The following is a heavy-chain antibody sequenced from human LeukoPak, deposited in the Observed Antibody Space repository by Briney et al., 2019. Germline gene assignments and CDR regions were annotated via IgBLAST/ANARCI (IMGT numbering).Heavy chain of an antibody. CDR2: ISGSGDST. CDR3: AAFDFDY. V-gene: IGHV3-23*01. J-gene: IGHJ4*02. CDR1: GFTFNNYT. Sequence: GGSLRLSCVASGFTFNNYTMRWVRQAPGKGLEWVSAISGSGDSTYYADSVKGRFTISRDNSKNTLFLQMNSLRAEDTAVYYCAAFDFDYWGQGTLVTVSS. D-gene: IGHD2/OR15-2a*01.